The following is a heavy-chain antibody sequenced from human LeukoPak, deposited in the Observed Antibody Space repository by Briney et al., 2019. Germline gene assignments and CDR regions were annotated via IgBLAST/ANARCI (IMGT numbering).Heavy chain of an antibody. CDR2: IYHTGGT. D-gene: IGHD5-24*01. CDR1: GDSISNGAYY. V-gene: IGHV4-30-2*01. CDR3: AREETARTNAYDI. Sequence: PSETLSLTCTVPGDSISNGAYYWSWIRQPPGKGLEWIGFIYHTGGTDYNPSLKSRIIISVDRSKNQFSLKLSSLTAADTATYYCAREETARTNAYDIWGQGTLVTVSS. J-gene: IGHJ3*02.